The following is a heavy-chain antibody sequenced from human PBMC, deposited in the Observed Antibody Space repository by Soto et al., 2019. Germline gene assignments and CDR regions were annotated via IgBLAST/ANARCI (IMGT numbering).Heavy chain of an antibody. CDR2: IISSSSTI. Sequence: EVQLVESGGGLVQPGGSLRLSCAASGFTFSSYSMNWVRQAPGKGLEWVSYIISSSSTIYYADSVKGRFTISRDNAKNSLDLQMNSLRAEDTAVYYCARAGSITNDAFDIWGQGTMVTVSS. J-gene: IGHJ3*02. CDR1: GFTFSSYS. CDR3: ARAGSITNDAFDI. V-gene: IGHV3-48*01. D-gene: IGHD5-12*01.